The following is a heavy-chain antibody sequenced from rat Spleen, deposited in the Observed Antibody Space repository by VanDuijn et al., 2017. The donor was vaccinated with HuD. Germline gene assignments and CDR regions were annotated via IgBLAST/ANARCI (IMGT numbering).Heavy chain of an antibody. CDR1: GFTFSDYY. J-gene: IGHJ2*01. CDR2: INHEVSST. V-gene: IGHV5-22*01. Sequence: EVQLVESGGGLVQPGRSLKLSCAASGFTFSDYYMAWVRQAPKKGLEWVASINHEVSSTYYGDSVKGRFTISRDNAKSTLYLHMDSLRSEDTATYYCAIQGNSYYFDYWGQGVMVTVSS. D-gene: IGHD1-10*01. CDR3: AIQGNSYYFDY.